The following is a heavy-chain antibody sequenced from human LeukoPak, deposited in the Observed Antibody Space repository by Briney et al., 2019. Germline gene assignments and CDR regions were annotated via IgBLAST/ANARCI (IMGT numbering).Heavy chain of an antibody. D-gene: IGHD6-13*01. J-gene: IGHJ4*02. CDR2: IYYSGST. CDR1: GGSISSSSYY. CDR3: ARAYSSSWYPIDY. Sequence: SETLSLTCTVSGGSISSSSYYWSWIRQRPGKGLEWIGYIYYSGSTYYNPSLKSRVTISVDTSKNQFSLKLSSVTAADTAVYYCARAYSSSWYPIDYWGQGTLVTVSS. V-gene: IGHV4-31*03.